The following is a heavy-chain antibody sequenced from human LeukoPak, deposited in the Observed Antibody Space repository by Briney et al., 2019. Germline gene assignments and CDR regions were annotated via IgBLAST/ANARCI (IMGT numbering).Heavy chain of an antibody. CDR1: GFTFSSYA. V-gene: IGHV3-23*01. Sequence: GGSLRLSCAASGFTFSSYAMSWVRPAPGKGLEWVSAISGSGGSTYYADSVKGRFTISRDNSKNTLYLQMNSLRAEDTAVYYCAKGGLWFGEFPFDYWGQGTLVTVSS. J-gene: IGHJ4*02. CDR2: ISGSGGST. D-gene: IGHD3-10*01. CDR3: AKGGLWFGEFPFDY.